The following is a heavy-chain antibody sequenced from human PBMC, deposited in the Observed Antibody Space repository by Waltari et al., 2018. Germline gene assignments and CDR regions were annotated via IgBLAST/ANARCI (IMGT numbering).Heavy chain of an antibody. J-gene: IGHJ4*02. CDR3: ASGRWLHPFDY. CDR1: GGSISSSSYY. D-gene: IGHD5-12*01. Sequence: QLQLQESGPGLVKPSETLSLTCTVSGGSISSSSYYWGWIRQPPGKGLEWIGSIYYSGSTYYNPSLKSRVTISVDTSKNQFSLKLSSVTAADTAVYYCASGRWLHPFDYWGQGTLVTVSS. CDR2: IYYSGST. V-gene: IGHV4-39*01.